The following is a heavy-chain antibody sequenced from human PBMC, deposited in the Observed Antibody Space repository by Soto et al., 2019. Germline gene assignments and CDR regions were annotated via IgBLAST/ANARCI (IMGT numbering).Heavy chain of an antibody. D-gene: IGHD1-26*01. Sequence: SVKVSSKASGGTFSSYAISWVRQAPGQGLEWMGGIIPIFGTANYAQKFQGRVTITADESTSTAYMELSSLRSEDTAVYYCASGGGSGSHRWDYYYGMDVWGQGTTVIVSS. J-gene: IGHJ6*02. V-gene: IGHV1-69*13. CDR2: IIPIFGTA. CDR3: ASGGGSGSHRWDYYYGMDV. CDR1: GGTFSSYA.